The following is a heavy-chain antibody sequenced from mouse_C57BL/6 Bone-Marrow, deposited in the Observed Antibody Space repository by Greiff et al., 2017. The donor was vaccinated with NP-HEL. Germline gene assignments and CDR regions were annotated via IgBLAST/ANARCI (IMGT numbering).Heavy chain of an antibody. CDR3: ARHGGSAGDDH. V-gene: IGHV5-12*01. J-gene: IGHJ2*01. CDR1: GFTFSDYY. D-gene: IGHD3-2*02. Sequence: EVKVVESGGGLVQPGGSLKLSCAASGFTFSDYYMYWVRQTPEKRLEWVAYISNGGGSTYYPDTVKGRFTISRDNAKNTLYLQMSRLKSEDTAMYYCARHGGSAGDDHWGQGTTLTVSS. CDR2: ISNGGGST.